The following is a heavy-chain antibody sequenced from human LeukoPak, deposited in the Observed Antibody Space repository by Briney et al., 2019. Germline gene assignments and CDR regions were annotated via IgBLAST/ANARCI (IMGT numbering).Heavy chain of an antibody. Sequence: GASVKVPCKASGGTFSSYAISWVRQAPGQGLEWMGRIIPILGIANYAQKFQGRVTITADKSTSTAYMELSSLRSDDTAVYYCARDDDFWSGYFDYWGQGTLVTVSS. CDR1: GGTFSSYA. CDR3: ARDDDFWSGYFDY. D-gene: IGHD3-3*01. V-gene: IGHV1-69*04. J-gene: IGHJ4*02. CDR2: IIPILGIA.